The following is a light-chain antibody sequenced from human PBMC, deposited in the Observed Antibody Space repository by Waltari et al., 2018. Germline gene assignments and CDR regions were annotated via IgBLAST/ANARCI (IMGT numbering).Light chain of an antibody. CDR1: SLPTSY. V-gene: IGLV3-19*01. Sequence: SSALTHNPAVSVAFGQTVWITCPGPSLPTSYAHRYRQKQGQAPVLVIYGKNDRPPGIAVRFSGSRSGNTASLTITGAQAEDEADYYCNCRDSRFNHWVFGGGTKLTVL. CDR2: GKN. J-gene: IGLJ3*02. CDR3: NCRDSRFNHWV.